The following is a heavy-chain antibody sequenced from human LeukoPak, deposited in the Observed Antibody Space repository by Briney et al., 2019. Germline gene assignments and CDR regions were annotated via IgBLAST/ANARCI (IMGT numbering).Heavy chain of an antibody. CDR1: GCTFTGYY. Sequence: ASVKVSCKASGCTFTGYYMHWVRQAPGQGLEWMGWINPNSGGTNYAQKFQGWVTMTRDTSISTAYMELSRLRSDDTAVYYCARAITPHNWFDPWGQGTLVTVSS. CDR3: ARAITPHNWFDP. V-gene: IGHV1-2*04. CDR2: INPNSGGT. J-gene: IGHJ5*02. D-gene: IGHD2-15*01.